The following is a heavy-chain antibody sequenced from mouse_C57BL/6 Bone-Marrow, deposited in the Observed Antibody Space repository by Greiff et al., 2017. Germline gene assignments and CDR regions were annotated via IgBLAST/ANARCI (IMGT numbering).Heavy chain of an antibody. CDR1: GYTFTSYW. V-gene: IGHV1-50*01. CDR2: IDPSDIYT. CDR3: AREGYGPWYFDV. J-gene: IGHJ1*03. Sequence: QVQLQQPGAELVKPGASVKLSCKASGYTFTSYWMQWVKQRPGQGLEWIGEIDPSDIYTNYHQKFKGKATVTVDTSSSTAYMQLSILTSEDSAVYYCAREGYGPWYFDVWGTGTTVTVSS. D-gene: IGHD1-1*01.